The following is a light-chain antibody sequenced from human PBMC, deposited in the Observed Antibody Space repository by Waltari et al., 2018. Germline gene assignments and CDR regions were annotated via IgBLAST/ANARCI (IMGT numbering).Light chain of an antibody. V-gene: IGLV2-23*02. CDR1: SSDVGSFNL. CDR2: QVS. CDR3: CSYGGSSTFVI. Sequence: QSALTQPASVSGSPGQSITISCPGTSSDVGSFNLVLLYQTHPNKAPKLTIYQVSKRPSGLSNRFSVSKSGNTASLTISGLQAEDEAEYYCCSYGGSSTFVIFGGGTKLTVL. J-gene: IGLJ2*01.